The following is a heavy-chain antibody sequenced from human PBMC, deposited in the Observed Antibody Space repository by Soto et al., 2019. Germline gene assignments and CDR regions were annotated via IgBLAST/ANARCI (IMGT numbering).Heavy chain of an antibody. V-gene: IGHV3-9*01. D-gene: IGHD3-10*01. J-gene: IGHJ4*02. CDR3: LNSGSFAFDY. Sequence: EVQLVESGGGLVQPGRSLRLSCEASGFTFDDYAMHWVRQAPGKGLEWVSSISWNSGTIYYADSVKGLFTISRDNAKNSLYLQMNSLRPEDTALYYCLNSGSFAFDYWGQGTMVTVSS. CDR1: GFTFDDYA. CDR2: ISWNSGTI.